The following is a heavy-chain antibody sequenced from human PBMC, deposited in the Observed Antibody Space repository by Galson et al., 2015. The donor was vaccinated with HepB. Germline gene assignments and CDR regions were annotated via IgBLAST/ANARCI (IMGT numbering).Heavy chain of an antibody. D-gene: IGHD2-21*01. J-gene: IGHJ4*02. CDR2: IKDKSEGETI. V-gene: IGHV3-15*01. CDR1: GFTFRTAW. CDR3: TTVGNTVIY. Sequence: SLRLSCAASGFTFRTAWMSWVRQAPGKGLEWVGRIKDKSEGETINYASPVKGRFAISRDDSKYTLYPEMNNLKTEDTAVYYCTTVGNTVIYWGQGSLVTVAS.